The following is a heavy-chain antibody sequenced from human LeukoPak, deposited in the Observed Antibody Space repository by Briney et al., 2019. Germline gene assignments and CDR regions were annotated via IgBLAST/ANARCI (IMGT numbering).Heavy chain of an antibody. V-gene: IGHV3-30*03. CDR3: ARVKGAYSFDY. CDR2: ISYDGSNK. Sequence: GGSLRLSCAASAFTFSTYGMHWVRQAPGKGLEWVAVISYDGSNKYYADSVKGRFTISRDNAKSSLYLQMNSLRAEDTAVYYCARVKGAYSFDYSGQGTLVTVSS. CDR1: AFTFSTYG. D-gene: IGHD2-21*01. J-gene: IGHJ4*02.